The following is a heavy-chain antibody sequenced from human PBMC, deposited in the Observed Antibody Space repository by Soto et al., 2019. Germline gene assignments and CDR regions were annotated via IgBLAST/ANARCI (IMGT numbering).Heavy chain of an antibody. V-gene: IGHV1-18*01. CDR2: ISPYNGNT. CDR3: ARVYGSGSYIVFDI. CDR1: GYTFPNYG. D-gene: IGHD3-10*01. J-gene: IGHJ3*02. Sequence: GASVKVSCKASGYTFPNYGIIWVRQAPGQGLEWMGWISPYNGNTKYTQKFQGRVTMTTDTSTSTAYMELRSLRSDDTAVFYCARVYGSGSYIVFDIWGQGSLVTVSS.